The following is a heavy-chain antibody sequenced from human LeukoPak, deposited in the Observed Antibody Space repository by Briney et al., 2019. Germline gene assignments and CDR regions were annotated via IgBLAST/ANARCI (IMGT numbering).Heavy chain of an antibody. J-gene: IGHJ5*02. V-gene: IGHV1-18*01. CDR2: ISGDNANA. D-gene: IGHD2-2*01. CDR1: GYTFTNYG. Sequence: ASVEVSCKASGYTFTNYGITWIREAPGQGPEWLGWISGDNANAHYAQNVQGRVTLTTDTSTNTAYMELRGLTSDDTAMYYCARVGRGCSSIRCYWEDWFDPWGQGTLVIVSS. CDR3: ARVGRGCSSIRCYWEDWFDP.